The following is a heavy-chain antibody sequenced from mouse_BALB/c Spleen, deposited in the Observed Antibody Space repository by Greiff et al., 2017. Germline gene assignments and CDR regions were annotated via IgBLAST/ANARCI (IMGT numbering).Heavy chain of an antibody. V-gene: IGHV2-9*02. CDR1: GFSLTSYG. CDR2: IWAGGST. CDR3: ARDTDYWFAY. Sequence: QVQLKESGPGLVAPSQSLSITCTVSGFSLTSYGVHWVRQPPGKGLEWLGVIWAGGSTNYNSALMSRLSISKDNSKSQVFLKMNSLQTDYTAMYYCARDTDYWFAYWGQGTLVTVSA. D-gene: IGHD2-13*01. J-gene: IGHJ3*01.